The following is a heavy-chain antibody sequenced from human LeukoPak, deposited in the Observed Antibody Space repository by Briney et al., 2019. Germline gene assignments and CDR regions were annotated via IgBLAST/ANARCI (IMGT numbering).Heavy chain of an antibody. CDR3: ARTDSSSWYEYYFDY. Sequence: HGESLKISCKGSGYSFTSYWIGWVRQMPGKGLEWMGIIYPGDSDTRYSPSFQGQVTISADKSISTAYLQWSSLKASDTAMYYCARTDSSSWYEYYFDYWGQGTLVTVSS. CDR2: IYPGDSDT. V-gene: IGHV5-51*01. D-gene: IGHD6-13*01. J-gene: IGHJ4*02. CDR1: GYSFTSYW.